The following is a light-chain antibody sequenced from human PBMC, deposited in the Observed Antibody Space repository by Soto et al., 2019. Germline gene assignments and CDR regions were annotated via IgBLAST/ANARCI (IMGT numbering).Light chain of an antibody. CDR1: SSNIGSND. CDR3: VTWDFSLSVGRWV. V-gene: IGLV1-51*01. CDR2: DNN. J-gene: IGLJ3*02. Sequence: QSVLTQPPSVSAAPGQKVTISCSGSSSNIGSNDVSWYQQLPGTAPKLLVYDNNKRPSGIPDRFSGSKSGTSATLGITGLQTGDEADYYCVTWDFSLSVGRWVFGGGTKLTVL.